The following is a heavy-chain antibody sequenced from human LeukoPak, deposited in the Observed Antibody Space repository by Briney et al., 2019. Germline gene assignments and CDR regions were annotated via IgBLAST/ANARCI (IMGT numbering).Heavy chain of an antibody. CDR2: INSDGSST. Sequence: GGSLRLSCAASGFTFSSYWMYWVRQAPGKGLVWVSRINSDGSSTSYADSVKGRFTISRDNAKNTLYLQMNSLRAEDTAVYYCARDPYPPGYYYGMDVWGKGTTVTVSS. J-gene: IGHJ6*04. CDR3: ARDPYPPGYYYGMDV. CDR1: GFTFSSYW. V-gene: IGHV3-74*01.